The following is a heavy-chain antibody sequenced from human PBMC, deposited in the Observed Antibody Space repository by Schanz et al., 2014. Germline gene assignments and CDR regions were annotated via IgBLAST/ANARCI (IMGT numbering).Heavy chain of an antibody. J-gene: IGHJ6*02. CDR1: GFTFTNYA. V-gene: IGHV3-23*01. Sequence: EVQLLESGGGLVQPGGSLRLSCAASGFTFTNYAMTWVRQAPGKGLEWVSNISPTGSSTYYADSVKGRFTISRDNSKNTLYLQMNSLRAEDTAKYFCAKTVGYCSSTSCYWYYYGMDVWGQGTTVTVSS. CDR3: AKTVGYCSSTSCYWYYYGMDV. D-gene: IGHD2-2*01. CDR2: ISPTGSST.